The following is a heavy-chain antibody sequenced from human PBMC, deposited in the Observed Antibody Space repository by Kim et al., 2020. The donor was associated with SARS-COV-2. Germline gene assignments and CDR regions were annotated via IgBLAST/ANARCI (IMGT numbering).Heavy chain of an antibody. Sequence: GGSLRLSCAGSGLLFSNYAMSWVRLAPGKGLEWVSAIEGSGRSFYADSVMGRFTISADKSQNTLYLQMNSLRADDTAVYYCARPPVAGNYYFYALDLWGQGTTVTVSS. D-gene: IGHD6-13*01. CDR2: IEGSGRS. CDR1: GLLFSNYA. V-gene: IGHV3-23*01. J-gene: IGHJ6*02. CDR3: ARPPVAGNYYFYALDL.